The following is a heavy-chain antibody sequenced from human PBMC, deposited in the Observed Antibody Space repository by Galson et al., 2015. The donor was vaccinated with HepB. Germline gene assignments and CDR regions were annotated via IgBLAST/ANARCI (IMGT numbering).Heavy chain of an antibody. D-gene: IGHD2-2*01. V-gene: IGHV1-69*04. CDR3: ARDIVVVPAAGTNWFDP. Sequence: SVKVSCKASGGTFSSYTISWVRQAPGQGLEWMGRIIPILGIANYAQKFQGKVTITADKSTSTAYMELSSMRSEDMSVYYCARDIVVVPAAGTNWFDPWGQGTLVTVSS. CDR2: IIPILGIA. J-gene: IGHJ5*02. CDR1: GGTFSSYT.